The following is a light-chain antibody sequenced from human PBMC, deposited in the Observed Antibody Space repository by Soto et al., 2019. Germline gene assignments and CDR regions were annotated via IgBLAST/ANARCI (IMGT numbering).Light chain of an antibody. Sequence: IVLTQSPASLSLSPGERATLSCGACHTIASVYLAWYQHKPGLAPRLLIYDTSIRATGIPDRFTGSGSGTDFTLTISRLEPEDFAVYYCQKYDTSLTFGGGTKVDIK. CDR2: DTS. CDR3: QKYDTSLT. CDR1: HTIASVY. J-gene: IGKJ4*01. V-gene: IGKV3D-20*01.